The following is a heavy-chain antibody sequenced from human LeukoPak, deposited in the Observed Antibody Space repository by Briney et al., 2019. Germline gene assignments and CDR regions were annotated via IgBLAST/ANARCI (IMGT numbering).Heavy chain of an antibody. J-gene: IGHJ6*02. V-gene: IGHV1-24*01. CDR3: ATDRTGTYYYGMDV. CDR2: FAPEDDES. Sequence: ASVKVSCKVSGYTVTEISMHWVRQAPGQGLEWMGAFAPEDDESIYSQKFRGRLIMTEDTSTDTAYMELKSLTSDDTAVYFCATDRTGTYYYGMDVWGQGTTVTVSS. CDR1: GYTVTEIS. D-gene: IGHD1/OR15-1a*01.